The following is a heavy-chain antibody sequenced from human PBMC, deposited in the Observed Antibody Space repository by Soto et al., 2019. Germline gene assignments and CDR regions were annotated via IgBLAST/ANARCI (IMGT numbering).Heavy chain of an antibody. V-gene: IGHV4-4*07. CDR2: IDNSGST. CDR3: ARGGQDFWSGPFDY. J-gene: IGHJ4*02. D-gene: IGHD3-3*01. Sequence: SETLSLTCTVSGGSISNYFCNWIRQPAGKGLEWIGRIDNSGSTDYSPSLKSRITMSADTSRNQFSLKLNSVTAADTAVYYCARGGQDFWSGPFDYWGQGALVTVSS. CDR1: GGSISNYF.